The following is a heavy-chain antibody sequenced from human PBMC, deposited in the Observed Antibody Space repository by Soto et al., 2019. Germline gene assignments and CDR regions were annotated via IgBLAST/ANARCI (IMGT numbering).Heavy chain of an antibody. CDR2: ISPNSGNI. J-gene: IGHJ6*01. V-gene: IGHV1-18*01. CDR3: VNYRESNSGPYRQV. Sequence: QVHLVQSGAEVKKPGASVNVSCKTSGYTFTRNGISWVRQAPGQGLEWMGWISPNSGNIKYAQKLQGRVIMTTDTSTSSAYTELRSMRSGDTAVYYCVNYRESNSGPYRQVWGPGTTVTVSS. CDR1: GYTFTRNG. D-gene: IGHD1-26*01.